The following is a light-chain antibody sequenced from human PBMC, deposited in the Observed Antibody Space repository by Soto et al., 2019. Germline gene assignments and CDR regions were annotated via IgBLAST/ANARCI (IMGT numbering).Light chain of an antibody. J-gene: IGKJ2*01. CDR2: AAS. CDR1: QSISSSY. Sequence: EIVLTQSPGTLSLSPGEGGTLSCRASQSISSSYLAWYQQKPGQSPRLLIYAASSRATGIPDRFSGSGSGTDFTLTISRLEPEDFAVYYCQQYGSSQTFGQGTKLEIK. V-gene: IGKV3-20*01. CDR3: QQYGSSQT.